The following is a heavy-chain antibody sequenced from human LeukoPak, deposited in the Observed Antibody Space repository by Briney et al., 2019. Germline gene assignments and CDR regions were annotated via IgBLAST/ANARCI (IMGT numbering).Heavy chain of an antibody. V-gene: IGHV3-23*01. D-gene: IGHD6-13*01. J-gene: IGHJ4*02. CDR2: ISGLGGST. Sequence: PGGSLRLSCAASGFTFSNYAMSWVRQAPGKGLEWVSVISGLGGSTYYADSVKGRFAISRDNSKSTLWLHMNSLRADDTAIYYCARDVEARISAAGTFDYWGQGSLVTVSS. CDR1: GFTFSNYA. CDR3: ARDVEARISAAGTFDY.